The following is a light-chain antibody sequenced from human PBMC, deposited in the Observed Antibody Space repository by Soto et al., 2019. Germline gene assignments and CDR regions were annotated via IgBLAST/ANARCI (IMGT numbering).Light chain of an antibody. CDR3: QQYYSYPPP. J-gene: IGKJ1*01. V-gene: IGKV1-8*01. Sequence: AVRLTQSPSSLSASTVDRVTITCRASQGISSYLAWYQQNPRDGPKLLIYAASTLQSGVPTSFSGSGSGTDYSLTISCLQSEYFPTSYCQQYYSYPPPFGQGTKVDSK. CDR2: AAS. CDR1: QGISSY.